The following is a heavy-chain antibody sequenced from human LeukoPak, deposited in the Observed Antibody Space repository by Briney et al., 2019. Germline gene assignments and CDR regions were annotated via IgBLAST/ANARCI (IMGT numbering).Heavy chain of an antibody. CDR3: AKVGAGATYGGPFDY. CDR2: ISYDGSNK. CDR1: GFTFSSYG. D-gene: IGHD1-26*01. Sequence: GGSLRLSCAASGFTFSSYGMHWVRQAPGKGLEWVAVISYDGSNKYYADSVKGRFTISRDNSKSTLYLQMNSLRAEDTAVYYCAKVGAGATYGGPFDYWGQGTLVTVSS. V-gene: IGHV3-30*18. J-gene: IGHJ4*02.